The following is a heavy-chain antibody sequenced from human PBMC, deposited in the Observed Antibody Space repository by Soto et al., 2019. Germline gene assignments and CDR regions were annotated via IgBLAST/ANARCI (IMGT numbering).Heavy chain of an antibody. CDR2: IYYSGST. D-gene: IGHD5-12*01. Sequence: SETLSLTCTVSGGSISSSSYYWGWIRQPPGKGLEWIGSIYYSGSTYYNPSLKSRVTISVDTSKNQFSLKLSSVTAADTAVYYCARREGGYDSLYYFDYWGQGTLVTVSS. J-gene: IGHJ4*02. CDR3: ARREGGYDSLYYFDY. CDR1: GGSISSSSYY. V-gene: IGHV4-39*01.